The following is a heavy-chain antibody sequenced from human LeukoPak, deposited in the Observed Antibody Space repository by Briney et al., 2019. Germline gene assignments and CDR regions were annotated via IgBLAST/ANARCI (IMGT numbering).Heavy chain of an antibody. V-gene: IGHV1-18*01. Sequence: ASVTVSCKASGYTFTSYGISWVRQAPGQGLEWMGWISAYNGNTNYAQKLQGRVTMTTDTSTSTAYMELRSLRSDDTAVYYCGSSGWSHYYYGMDVWGQGTTVTVSS. D-gene: IGHD6-19*01. CDR1: GYTFTSYG. J-gene: IGHJ6*02. CDR3: GSSGWSHYYYGMDV. CDR2: ISAYNGNT.